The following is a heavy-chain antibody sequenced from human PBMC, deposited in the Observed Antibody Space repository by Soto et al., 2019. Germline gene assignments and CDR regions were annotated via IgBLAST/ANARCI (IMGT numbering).Heavy chain of an antibody. D-gene: IGHD6-6*01. J-gene: IGHJ4*02. CDR3: AKNWDTTSSSSSH. V-gene: IGHV3-23*01. CDR1: GFTFSTYA. Sequence: EVQLLESGGGLVQPGGSLRLSFAASGFTFSTYAMSWVRQAPGKGLEWVSAISGSGGSTYYADSVKGRFTISRDNSKNTLYLQMHSLRAEDTAVYYCAKNWDTTSSSSSHWGQGTLVTVSS. CDR2: ISGSGGST.